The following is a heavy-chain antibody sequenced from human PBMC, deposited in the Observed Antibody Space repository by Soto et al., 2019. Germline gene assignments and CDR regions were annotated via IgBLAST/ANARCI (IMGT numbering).Heavy chain of an antibody. Sequence: GGSLRLSCAASGFTFSDYYMSWMRQAPGKGLEWVSYIGNSGSTIYYADSVKGRFTISRDNAKNSLYLQMNSLRAEDTAVYYCARFAVGATLDYWGQGTLVTVSS. V-gene: IGHV3-11*04. CDR3: ARFAVGATLDY. CDR2: IGNSGSTI. D-gene: IGHD1-26*01. CDR1: GFTFSDYY. J-gene: IGHJ4*02.